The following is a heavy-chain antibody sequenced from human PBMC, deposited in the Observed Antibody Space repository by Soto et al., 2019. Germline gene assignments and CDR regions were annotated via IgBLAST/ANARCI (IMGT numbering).Heavy chain of an antibody. Sequence: SVKVSCKASGGTVSSYTISWVRQAPGQGLEWMGRIIPILGIANYAQKFQGRVTITADKSTSTAYMELSSLRSEDTAVYYCARDILTGYYIGWFDPWGQGTLVTSP. J-gene: IGHJ5*02. V-gene: IGHV1-69*04. CDR2: IIPILGIA. CDR3: ARDILTGYYIGWFDP. D-gene: IGHD3-9*01. CDR1: GGTVSSYT.